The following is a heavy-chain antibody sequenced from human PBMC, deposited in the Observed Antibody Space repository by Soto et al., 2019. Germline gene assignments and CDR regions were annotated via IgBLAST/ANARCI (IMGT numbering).Heavy chain of an antibody. D-gene: IGHD2-21*01. J-gene: IGHJ6*02. CDR2: ISYDETAT. Sequence: QVQLVESGGGVVQPGTSLRLSCAASGFTFSGYGVHWVRQAPGKGLEWVATISYDETATYYSDSVKGRFTISRDNSKNTLFLQMNSLRAEDTAMYYCARLSGDHFAFFSYGMDVWGQGTTVTVSS. CDR1: GFTFSGYG. V-gene: IGHV3-30*03. CDR3: ARLSGDHFAFFSYGMDV.